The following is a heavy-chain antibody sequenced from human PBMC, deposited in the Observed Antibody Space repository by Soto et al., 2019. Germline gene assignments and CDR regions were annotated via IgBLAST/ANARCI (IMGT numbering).Heavy chain of an antibody. CDR2: IYSSGTT. CDR1: DGSISSYY. Sequence: QMQLQESGPGLVNPSETLSLTCIVSDGSISSYYWNWIRQPAGKRLEWIGRIYSSGTTNYNPSLKSRVTMSVDASKNQFFPKLSSVTAADTAVYYCARDFGTASYFDPWGQGILVTVSS. D-gene: IGHD5-18*01. CDR3: ARDFGTASYFDP. V-gene: IGHV4-4*07. J-gene: IGHJ5*02.